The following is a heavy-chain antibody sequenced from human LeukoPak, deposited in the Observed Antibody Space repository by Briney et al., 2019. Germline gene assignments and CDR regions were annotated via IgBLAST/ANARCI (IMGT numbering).Heavy chain of an antibody. V-gene: IGHV4-34*01. CDR3: ARGITIFGVVRSYYYYMDV. D-gene: IGHD3-3*01. J-gene: IGHJ6*03. Sequence: SETLSLTCAVYGGSFSGYYWSWIRQPPGKGLEWIGEINHSGSTNYNPSLKSRVTISVDTSKNQFSLKLSSVTAADTAVYYCARGITIFGVVRSYYYYMDVWGKGTTVTVSS. CDR2: INHSGST. CDR1: GGSFSGYY.